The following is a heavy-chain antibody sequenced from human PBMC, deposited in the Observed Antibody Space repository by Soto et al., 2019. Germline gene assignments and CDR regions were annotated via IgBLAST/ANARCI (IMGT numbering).Heavy chain of an antibody. CDR1: GGTFSTSS. CDR3: ARGHEYGGNSDASDI. V-gene: IGHV1-69*14. J-gene: IGHJ3*02. CDR2: ILPVFGTA. Sequence: QVHLVQSGAEVKKPGSSVKVSCKASGGTFSTSSINWLRQAPGQRPEWMGNILPVFGTADYAQKFRDRVTITADKSTNTAYMEVRSLFSEDAAVYYCARGHEYGGNSDASDIWGQGTVVTFSS. D-gene: IGHD4-17*01.